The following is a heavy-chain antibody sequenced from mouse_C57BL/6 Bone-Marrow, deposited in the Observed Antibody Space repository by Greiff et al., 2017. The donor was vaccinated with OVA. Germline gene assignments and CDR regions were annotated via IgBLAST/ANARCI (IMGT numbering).Heavy chain of an antibody. CDR1: GFNITDYY. Sequence: VQLQQSGAELVKPGASVKLSCTASGFNITDYYMHWVKQRTEQGLEWIGSIDPEDGETKYDPKFQGKAIITADTSSNTAYLQLCSLTSEDTAVYYGVRYYYCKDYAMDYWGQGTSVTVSS. J-gene: IGHJ4*01. D-gene: IGHD1-1*01. CDR3: VRYYYCKDYAMDY. CDR2: IDPEDGET. V-gene: IGHV14-2*01.